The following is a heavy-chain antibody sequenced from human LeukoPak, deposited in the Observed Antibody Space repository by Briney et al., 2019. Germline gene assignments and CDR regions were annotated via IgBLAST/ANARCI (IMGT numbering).Heavy chain of an antibody. CDR1: GGSITSYY. CDR2: VYYSGIT. D-gene: IGHD1-26*01. Sequence: SETLSLTCTVSGGSITSYYWSWIRQPPGKGLEWIAFVYYSGITNYNPSLKSRASISVDTSKNLCSLRLSSVTAADTAVYYCARHAIYSGGYSYWFDPWGLGTLVTVS. V-gene: IGHV4-59*08. J-gene: IGHJ5*02. CDR3: ARHAIYSGGYSYWFDP.